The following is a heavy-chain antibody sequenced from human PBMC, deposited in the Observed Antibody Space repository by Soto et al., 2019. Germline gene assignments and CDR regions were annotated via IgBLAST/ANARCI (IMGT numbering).Heavy chain of an antibody. CDR2: ISAYNGNT. CDR3: AGRAYDILTGYYNSWFDY. Sequence: QVQLVQSGAEVKKPGASVKVSCKASGYTFTSYGISWVRQAPGQGLEWMGWISAYNGNTNYAQKFQGRVTMTTDTSTSTAYMELRSLRSDDTAVYYCAGRAYDILTGYYNSWFDYWGQGTLVTVSS. J-gene: IGHJ4*02. V-gene: IGHV1-18*01. CDR1: GYTFTSYG. D-gene: IGHD3-9*01.